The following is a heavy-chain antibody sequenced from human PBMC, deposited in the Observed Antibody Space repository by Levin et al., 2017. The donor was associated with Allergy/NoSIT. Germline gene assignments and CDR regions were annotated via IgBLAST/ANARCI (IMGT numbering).Heavy chain of an antibody. Sequence: SETLSLTCTVSGGSISSGDYYWSWIRQPPGKGLEWIGYIYYSGSTYYNPSLKSRVTISVDTSKNQFSLKLSSVTAADTAVYYCARVRGTYGDYDFDYWGQGTLVTVSS. D-gene: IGHD4-17*01. CDR1: GGSISSGDYY. V-gene: IGHV4-30-4*01. CDR3: ARVRGTYGDYDFDY. J-gene: IGHJ4*02. CDR2: IYYSGST.